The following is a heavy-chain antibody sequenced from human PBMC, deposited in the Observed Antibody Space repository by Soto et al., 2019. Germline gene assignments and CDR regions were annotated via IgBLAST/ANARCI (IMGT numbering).Heavy chain of an antibody. J-gene: IGHJ6*02. CDR3: ARDLVVVRNPDAYSYVMDV. Sequence: GGSLRLSCAASGFTFSSYGMHWVRQAPGKGLEWVAVIWYDGSNKYYADSVKGRFTISRGNSKNTLYLQMNSLRAEDTAVYYCARDLVVVRNPDAYSYVMDVWGQGTTVTVSS. CDR2: IWYDGSNK. D-gene: IGHD3-22*01. CDR1: GFTFSSYG. V-gene: IGHV3-33*01.